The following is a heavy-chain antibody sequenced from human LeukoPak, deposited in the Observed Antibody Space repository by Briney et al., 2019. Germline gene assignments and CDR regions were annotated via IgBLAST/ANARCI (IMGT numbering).Heavy chain of an antibody. CDR2: INHSGST. CDR1: GGSFSGYY. V-gene: IGHV4-34*01. J-gene: IGHJ4*02. CDR3: ARRRQERWLWGY. Sequence: PSETLSPTCAVYGGSFSGYYWSWIRQPPGKGLEWIGEINHSGSTNYNPSLKSRVTISVDTSKNQFSLKLSSVTAADTAVYYCARRRQERWLWGYWGQGTLVTVSS. D-gene: IGHD5-24*01.